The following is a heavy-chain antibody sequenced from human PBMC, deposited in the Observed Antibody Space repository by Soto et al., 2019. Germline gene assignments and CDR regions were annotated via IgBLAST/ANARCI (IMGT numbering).Heavy chain of an antibody. CDR2: IYSGGSI. V-gene: IGHV3-53*02. Sequence: EEQVVETGGGLIQLGGSLRLSCAASGFTLSSNYMSWVRQAPGKGLEWVSVIYSGGSIYYADSVKGRFTISRDNSKNSLYLQMNNLRAEDTAIYYCARGENDAFDIWGQGTMVTVSS. CDR1: GFTLSSNY. CDR3: ARGENDAFDI. J-gene: IGHJ3*02.